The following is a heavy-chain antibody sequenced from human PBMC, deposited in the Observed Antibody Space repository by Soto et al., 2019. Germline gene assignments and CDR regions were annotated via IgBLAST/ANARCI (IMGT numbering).Heavy chain of an antibody. D-gene: IGHD2-2*01. CDR1: GYTFTSYY. CDR2: INPSGGST. Sequence: ASVKVSCKASGYTFTSYYMYWVRQAPGQGLEWMGIINPSGGSTSYAQKFQGRVTMTRDTSTSTVYMELSSLRSEDTAVYYCARAGYCRSTSCPGGAFDIWGQGTTVT. CDR3: ARAGYCRSTSCPGGAFDI. V-gene: IGHV1-46*03. J-gene: IGHJ3*02.